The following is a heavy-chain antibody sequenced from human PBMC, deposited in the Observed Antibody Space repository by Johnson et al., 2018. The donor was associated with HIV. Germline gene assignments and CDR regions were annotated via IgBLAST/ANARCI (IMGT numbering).Heavy chain of an antibody. J-gene: IGHJ3*02. D-gene: IGHD7-27*01. Sequence: QVQLVESGGGLVKPGGSLRLSCAASGFSFNDYYMSWIRQAPGKGLEWVAVISYDGSNKYYADSVKGRFTISRDNSKNTLYLQMNSLRAEDTAVYYCARENWGQRMNAFDIWGQGTMVTVSS. CDR1: GFSFNDYY. CDR2: ISYDGSNK. CDR3: ARENWGQRMNAFDI. V-gene: IGHV3-30*03.